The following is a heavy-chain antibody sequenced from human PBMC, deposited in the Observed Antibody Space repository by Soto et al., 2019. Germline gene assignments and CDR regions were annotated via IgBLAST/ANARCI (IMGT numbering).Heavy chain of an antibody. CDR1: GFTFSDSA. Sequence: EVQLVESGGGLVQPGGSLKVSCAASGFTFSDSAMHWVRQASGKGLEWVGRIRNKGNNYATAYTASVKGRFTISRDDSKNKVYLQMNSLKIDDTAVYYCTARRDWTAVDPLEYWGLGTLVTVSS. J-gene: IGHJ4*02. CDR3: TARRDWTAVDPLEY. V-gene: IGHV3-73*02. D-gene: IGHD5-18*01. CDR2: IRNKGNNYAT.